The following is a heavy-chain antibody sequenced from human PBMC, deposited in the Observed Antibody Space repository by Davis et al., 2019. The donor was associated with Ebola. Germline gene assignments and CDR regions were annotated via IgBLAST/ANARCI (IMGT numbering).Heavy chain of an antibody. J-gene: IGHJ5*02. D-gene: IGHD3-16*01. CDR2: IYPGDSDT. V-gene: IGHV5-51*01. CDR1: GYSFTSYW. Sequence: PGGSLRLSCKGSGYSFTSYWIGWVRQMPGKGLEWMGIIYPGDSDTRYSPSFQGQVTISADKSISTAYLQWSSLKASDTAMYYCARYGLGLFSSPWFDPWGQGTLVTVSS. CDR3: ARYGLGLFSSPWFDP.